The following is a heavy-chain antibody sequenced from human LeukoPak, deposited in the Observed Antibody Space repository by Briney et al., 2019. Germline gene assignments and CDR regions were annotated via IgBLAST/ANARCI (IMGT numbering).Heavy chain of an antibody. CDR1: GFTFDDYA. Sequence: GGSLRLSCAASGFTFDDYAMHWVRQAPGKGLEWVSGISWNSGSIGYADSVKGRFTISRDNAKNSLYLQMNSLRAEDTALYYCAKDIRDEGSDAFDIWGQGTMVTVSS. D-gene: IGHD3-10*01. J-gene: IGHJ3*02. CDR2: ISWNSGSI. V-gene: IGHV3-9*01. CDR3: AKDIRDEGSDAFDI.